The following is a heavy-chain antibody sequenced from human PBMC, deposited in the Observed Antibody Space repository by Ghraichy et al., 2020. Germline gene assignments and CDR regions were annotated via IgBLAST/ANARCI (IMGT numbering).Heavy chain of an antibody. CDR3: ARGTATPVRYGMDV. D-gene: IGHD2-2*01. V-gene: IGHV4-4*07. Sequence: SQTLSLTCTVSGGSINNYFWSWIRQPAGKGLEWIGRIYPSGSTNYNPSLKSRVTMSLDTSKNQFSLKLTSVTAADTAMYYCARGTATPVRYGMDVWGQGTTVTVSS. J-gene: IGHJ6*02. CDR2: IYPSGST. CDR1: GGSINNYF.